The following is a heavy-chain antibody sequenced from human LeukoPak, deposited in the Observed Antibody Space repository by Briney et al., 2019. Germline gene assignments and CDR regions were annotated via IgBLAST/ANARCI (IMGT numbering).Heavy chain of an antibody. CDR2: IIPIFGKA. V-gene: IGHV1-69*05. CDR3: ARSHPIAAQIGYFDY. Sequence: SVKVSCKASGGTFSSYAISWVRQAPGQGLEWRGGIIPIFGKANYAQKFQGRVTITTDESTSTAYMELSRLRSEDTAVYYCARSHPIAAQIGYFDYWGQGTLVTVSS. CDR1: GGTFSSYA. J-gene: IGHJ4*02. D-gene: IGHD6-6*01.